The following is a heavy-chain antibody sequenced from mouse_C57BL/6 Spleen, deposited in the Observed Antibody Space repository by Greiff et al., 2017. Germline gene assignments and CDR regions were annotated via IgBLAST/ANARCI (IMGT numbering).Heavy chain of an antibody. D-gene: IGHD1-1*01. CDR2: IYPGSGST. CDR1: GYTFTSYW. Sequence: QVQLQQPGAELVKPGASVKMSCKASGYTFTSYWITWVKQRPGQGLEWIGDIYPGSGSTNYNEKFKGKATLTVDTSSSTAYMQLSSLTSEDSAVYYCARFTTVVALYYFAMDYWGQGTSVTVSS. J-gene: IGHJ4*01. CDR3: ARFTTVVALYYFAMDY. V-gene: IGHV1-55*01.